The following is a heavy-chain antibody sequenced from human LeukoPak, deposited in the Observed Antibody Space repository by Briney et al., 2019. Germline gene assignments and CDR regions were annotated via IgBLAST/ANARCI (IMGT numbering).Heavy chain of an antibody. J-gene: IGHJ6*02. CDR1: GYTFTSYA. V-gene: IGHV7-4-1*02. CDR2: INTNTGNP. CDR3: ARPGYGDYGGTYYYYGMDV. Sequence: ASVKVSCKDSGYTFTSYAMNWVRQAPGQGLEWMGWINTNTGNPTYAQGFTGRFVFSLDTSVSTAYLQISSLKAEDTAVYYCARPGYGDYGGTYYYYGMDVWGQGTTVTVSS. D-gene: IGHD4-23*01.